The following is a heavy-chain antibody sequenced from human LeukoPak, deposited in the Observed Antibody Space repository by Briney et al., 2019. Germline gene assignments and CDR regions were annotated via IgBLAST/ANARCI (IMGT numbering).Heavy chain of an antibody. Sequence: ASVKVSCKASGYSFTGYYMHWVRQAPGQGPEWMGWINPNSGDTKYAQKFQGRVTMTRDTSISTAYMELTRLRSDDTAVYYCARVFKYYDILTGYPTDYFDYWGQGTLVTVSS. CDR2: INPNSGDT. CDR3: ARVFKYYDILTGYPTDYFDY. CDR1: GYSFTGYY. D-gene: IGHD3-9*01. V-gene: IGHV1-2*02. J-gene: IGHJ4*02.